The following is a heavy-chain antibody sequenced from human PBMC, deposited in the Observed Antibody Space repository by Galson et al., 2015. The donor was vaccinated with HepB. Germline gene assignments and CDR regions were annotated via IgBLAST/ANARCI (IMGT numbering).Heavy chain of an antibody. J-gene: IGHJ5*02. Sequence: QSGAEVKKPGESLKISCKVSGDSFSNYWIGWVRQMPGKGLEWMGLIYLDDSDTRYSPSFQGQVTISADKSISTAYLQWSSLRASDTATYYCAKKAGPWGQGTLVTVSS. V-gene: IGHV5-51*01. CDR1: GDSFSNYW. CDR3: AKKAGP. CDR2: IYLDDSDT.